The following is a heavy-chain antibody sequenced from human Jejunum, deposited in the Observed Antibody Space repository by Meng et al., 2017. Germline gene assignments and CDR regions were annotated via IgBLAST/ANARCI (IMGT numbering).Heavy chain of an antibody. CDR3: ARESWDSTGSYWFDS. CDR2: INAANGDT. Sequence: QVQLGQSGAGGKKTGASGKVSCKTSGYTFTSYAMHWVRQDPGQRLEWMGWINAANGDTRYSQKFQGRVTITRDTSARTAYMEVSSLRFEDTAVYYCARESWDSTGSYWFDSWGQGTLVTVSS. V-gene: IGHV1-3*01. J-gene: IGHJ5*01. CDR1: GYTFTSYA. D-gene: IGHD2-2*01.